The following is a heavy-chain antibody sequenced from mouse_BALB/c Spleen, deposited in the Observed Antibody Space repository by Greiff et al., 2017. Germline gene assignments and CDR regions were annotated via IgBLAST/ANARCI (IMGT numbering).Heavy chain of an antibody. D-gene: IGHD1-1*01. CDR3: AKRYYGYWYFDV. CDR2: ISSGGGST. CDR1: GFAFSSYD. J-gene: IGHJ1*01. Sequence: DVKLVESGGGLVKPGGSLKLSCAASGFAFSSYDMSWVRQTPEKRLEWVAYISSGGGSTYYPDTVKGRFTISRDNAKNTLYLQMSSLKSEDTAMYYCAKRYYGYWYFDVWGAGTTVTVSS. V-gene: IGHV5-12-1*01.